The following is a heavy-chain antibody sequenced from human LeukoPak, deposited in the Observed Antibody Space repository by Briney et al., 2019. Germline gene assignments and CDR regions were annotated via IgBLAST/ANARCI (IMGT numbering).Heavy chain of an antibody. V-gene: IGHV3-7*01. CDR1: GFTFGDYA. Sequence: GRSLRLSCTASGFTFGDYAMGWFRQAPGKGLGWVANIKQDGREKYYVDSVKGRFTISRDNAKNSLYLQMNSLRAEDTAVYYCARGITGDQHYYYYMDVWGKGPTVTVSS. CDR3: ARGITGDQHYYYYMDV. CDR2: IKQDGREK. J-gene: IGHJ6*03. D-gene: IGHD7-27*01.